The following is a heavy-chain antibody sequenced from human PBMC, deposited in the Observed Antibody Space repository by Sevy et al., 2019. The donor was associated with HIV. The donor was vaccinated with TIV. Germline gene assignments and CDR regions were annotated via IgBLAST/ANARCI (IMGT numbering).Heavy chain of an antibody. Sequence: GGSLRLSCAVSGFTFSDYVMHWVRQAPGKGLEWVAFISFDGSENFYADSVKGRFTISTDNSKNTLYLQMRSLRTEDTAVLYCAKDFAQGTNSWFAFDVWGQGTMVTVSS. CDR3: AKDFAQGTNSWFAFDV. D-gene: IGHD6-13*01. J-gene: IGHJ3*01. CDR2: ISFDGSEN. CDR1: GFTFSDYV. V-gene: IGHV3-30*18.